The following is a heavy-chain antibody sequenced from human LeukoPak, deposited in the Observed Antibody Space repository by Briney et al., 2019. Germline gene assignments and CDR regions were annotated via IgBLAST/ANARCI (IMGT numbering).Heavy chain of an antibody. CDR1: GGSISSSSYY. CDR2: IYYGGST. Sequence: PSETLSLTCTVSGGSISSSSYYWGWTRQPPGKGLEWIGTIYYGGSTNYNPSLKSRVTIPVDTSKNQFSLKLSSVTAADTAVYYCARDTYYSGSGTYFEDYFDSWGQGILVTVSS. V-gene: IGHV4-39*07. CDR3: ARDTYYSGSGTYFEDYFDS. D-gene: IGHD3-10*01. J-gene: IGHJ4*02.